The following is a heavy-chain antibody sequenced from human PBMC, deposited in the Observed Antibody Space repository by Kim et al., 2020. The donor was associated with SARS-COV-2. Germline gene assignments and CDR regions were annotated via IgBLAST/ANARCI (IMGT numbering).Heavy chain of an antibody. CDR3: ARQVEHGNFDY. J-gene: IGHJ4*02. V-gene: IGHV5-51*01. Sequence: RYSPSFQGQVTISADKSISTAYLQWSSLKASDTAMYYCARQVEHGNFDYWGQGTLVTVSS. D-gene: IGHD1-26*01.